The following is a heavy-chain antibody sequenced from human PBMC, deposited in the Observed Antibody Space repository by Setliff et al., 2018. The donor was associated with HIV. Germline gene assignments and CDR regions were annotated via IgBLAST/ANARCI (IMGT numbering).Heavy chain of an antibody. D-gene: IGHD3-22*01. Sequence: PSETLSLTCAVYGGSLSGYHWSWIRQPPGKGLEWIGSIYYSGSTYYNPSLKSRVTISIDTSKNQFSLNLTSVTAADTAVYYCASRVYYYDSNNFLREEGFDPWGQGTLVTVSS. CDR3: ASRVYYYDSNNFLREEGFDP. V-gene: IGHV4-34*01. CDR1: GGSLSGYH. CDR2: IYYSGST. J-gene: IGHJ5*02.